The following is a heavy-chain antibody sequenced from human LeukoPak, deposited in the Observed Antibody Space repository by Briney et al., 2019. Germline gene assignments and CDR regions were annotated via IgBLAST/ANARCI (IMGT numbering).Heavy chain of an antibody. D-gene: IGHD5-18*01. CDR1: GFTFSSYW. CDR2: INSDGSST. J-gene: IGHJ4*02. CDR3: ARGPIYSYGYYFDY. V-gene: IGHV3-74*01. Sequence: PGGSLRLSCAASGFTFSSYWMHWVRQAPGKGLVWVSRINSDGSSTSYADSVKGRFTISRDNAKNTLYLQMNSLRAEDTAVYYCARGPIYSYGYYFDYWGQGTLVTVSS.